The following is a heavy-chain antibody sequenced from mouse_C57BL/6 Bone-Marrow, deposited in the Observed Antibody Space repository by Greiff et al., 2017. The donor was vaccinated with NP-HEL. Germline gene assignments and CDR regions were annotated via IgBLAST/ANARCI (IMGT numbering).Heavy chain of an antibody. CDR2: IDPETGGT. CDR3: ARKLDSSGSPYYFDY. Sequence: QVQLQQSGAELVRPGASVTLSCKASGYTFTDYEMHWVKQTPVHGLEWIGAIDPETGGTAYNQKFKGKAILTVDKSSSTAYMELRSLTSEDSAVYYCARKLDSSGSPYYFDYWGQGTTLTVSS. CDR1: GYTFTDYE. J-gene: IGHJ2*01. V-gene: IGHV1-15*01. D-gene: IGHD3-2*02.